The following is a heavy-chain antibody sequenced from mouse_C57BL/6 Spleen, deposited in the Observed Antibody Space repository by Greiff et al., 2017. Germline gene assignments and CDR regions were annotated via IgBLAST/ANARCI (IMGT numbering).Heavy chain of an antibody. CDR1: GYTFTDHT. D-gene: IGHD1-1*01. CDR3: ARDYGSSYDFDY. J-gene: IGHJ2*01. CDR2: IYPRDGST. Sequence: VKVVESDAELVKPGASVKISCKVSGYTFTDHTIHWMKQRPEQGLEWIGYIYPRDGSTKYNEKFKGKATLTADKSSSTAYMQLNSLTSEDSAVYFCARDYGSSYDFDYWGQGTTLTVSA. V-gene: IGHV1-78*01.